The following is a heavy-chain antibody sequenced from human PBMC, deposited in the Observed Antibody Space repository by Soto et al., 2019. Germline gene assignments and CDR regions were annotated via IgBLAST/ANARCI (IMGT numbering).Heavy chain of an antibody. CDR3: AREGAIVLVPAAMLDY. CDR2: ISYDGSNK. D-gene: IGHD2-2*01. V-gene: IGHV3-30-3*01. J-gene: IGHJ4*02. Sequence: QVQLVESGGGVVQPGRSLRLSCAASGFTFSSYAMHWVRQAPGKGLEWVAVISYDGSNKYYADSVKGRFTISRDNSKNTLYLQINRLRAEDTAVYYCAREGAIVLVPAAMLDYWGQGTLVTVSS. CDR1: GFTFSSYA.